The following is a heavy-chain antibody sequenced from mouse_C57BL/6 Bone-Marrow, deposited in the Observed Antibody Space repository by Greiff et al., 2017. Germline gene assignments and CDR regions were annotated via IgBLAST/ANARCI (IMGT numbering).Heavy chain of an antibody. V-gene: IGHV3-6*01. CDR1: GYSITSGYY. Sequence: EVQLQQSGPGLVKPSQSLSLTCSVTGYSITSGYYWNWIRQFPGNKLEWMGYISYDGSNNYNPSLKNRISITRDTSKNQFFLKLNSVTTEDTATYYCARDPYYSNYYAMDYWGQGTSVTVSS. CDR3: ARDPYYSNYYAMDY. D-gene: IGHD2-5*01. J-gene: IGHJ4*01. CDR2: ISYDGSN.